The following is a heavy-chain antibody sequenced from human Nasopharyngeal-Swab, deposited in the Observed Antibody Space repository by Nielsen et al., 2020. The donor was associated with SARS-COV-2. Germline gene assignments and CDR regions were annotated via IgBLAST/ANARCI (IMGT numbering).Heavy chain of an antibody. CDR1: GFTFSSYG. J-gene: IGHJ4*02. V-gene: IGHV3-23*03. CDR3: AKMARTMTKYYFDY. Sequence: GGSLRLSCAASGFTFSSYGVSWVRQAPGKGLECVSIIFSTGSPIYYADSVKGRFTISRDNSRNTLYLQMNSLRAEDTAVYYRAKMARTMTKYYFDYWGQGALVTVSS. D-gene: IGHD4-17*01. CDR2: IFSTGSPI.